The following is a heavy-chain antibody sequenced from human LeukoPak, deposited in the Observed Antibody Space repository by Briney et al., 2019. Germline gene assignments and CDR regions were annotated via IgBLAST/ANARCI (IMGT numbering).Heavy chain of an antibody. CDR3: ARGTHDYGDY. CDR2: ISYDGSNK. V-gene: IGHV3-30-3*01. J-gene: IGHJ4*02. Sequence: GGSLRLSCAASGFTFSSYAMHWVRQAPGKGLEWVAVISYDGSNKYYADSVKGRFTISRDNSKNTLYLQMNSLRAEDTAVYYCARGTHDYGDYWGQGTLVTVSS. CDR1: GFTFSSYA.